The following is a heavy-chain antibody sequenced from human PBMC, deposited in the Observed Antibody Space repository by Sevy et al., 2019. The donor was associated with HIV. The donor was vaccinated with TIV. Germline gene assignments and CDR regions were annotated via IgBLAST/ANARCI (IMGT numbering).Heavy chain of an antibody. CDR2: VSSRNGKT. Sequence: ASVKVSCKASGYTFSSYDIIWVRRATGQGLECMGWVSSRNGKTFYAQKFQGRVTMTRDTSTTTAYMELSALRSGDTAVYFCERHNYQWQLDYWGQGTLVTVSS. CDR3: ERHNYQWQLDY. J-gene: IGHJ4*02. D-gene: IGHD6-19*01. CDR1: GYTFSSYD. V-gene: IGHV1-8*01.